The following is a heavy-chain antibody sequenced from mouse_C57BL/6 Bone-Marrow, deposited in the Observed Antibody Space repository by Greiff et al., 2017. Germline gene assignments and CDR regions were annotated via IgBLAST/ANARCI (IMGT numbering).Heavy chain of an antibody. D-gene: IGHD2-1*01. CDR3: ARHGGYYGNWYFDV. CDR1: GFTFSSYG. J-gene: IGHJ1*03. CDR2: ISSGGSYT. V-gene: IGHV5-6*01. Sequence: DVHLVESGGDLVKPGGSLKLSCAASGFTFSSYGMSWVRQTPDKRLEWVATISSGGSYTYYPDSVKGRFTISRDNAKNTLYLQMSSLKSEDTAMYYCARHGGYYGNWYFDVWGTGTTVTVSS.